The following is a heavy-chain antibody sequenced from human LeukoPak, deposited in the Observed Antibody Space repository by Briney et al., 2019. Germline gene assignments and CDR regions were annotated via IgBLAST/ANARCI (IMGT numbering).Heavy chain of an antibody. J-gene: IGHJ4*02. CDR1: GGSISSSSYY. CDR2: IYYSGST. Sequence: SETLSLTCTVSGGSISSSSYYWGWIRQPPGTGLEWIGSIYYSGSTYYNPSLKSRVTISVDTSKNQFSLKLSSVTAADTAVYYCARLGRTRAYWGQGTLVTVSS. D-gene: IGHD2-15*01. V-gene: IGHV4-39*01. CDR3: ARLGRTRAY.